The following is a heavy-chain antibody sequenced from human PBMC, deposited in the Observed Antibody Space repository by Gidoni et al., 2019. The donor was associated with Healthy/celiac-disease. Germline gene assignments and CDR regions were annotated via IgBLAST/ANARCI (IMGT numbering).Heavy chain of an antibody. J-gene: IGHJ6*02. CDR2: IIPILGIA. D-gene: IGHD5-18*01. V-gene: IGHV1-69*04. CDR3: ERVGLGYRMDV. Sequence: LVQSVAAVKKPGSSVKVSCKASGGTFSSYAISWVRQAPGQGLEWMGRIIPILGIANYAQKFKGRVTLTADKSTSTAYMELSSLRSEDTAVYYCERVGLGYRMDVWGQGTTVTVSS. CDR1: GGTFSSYA.